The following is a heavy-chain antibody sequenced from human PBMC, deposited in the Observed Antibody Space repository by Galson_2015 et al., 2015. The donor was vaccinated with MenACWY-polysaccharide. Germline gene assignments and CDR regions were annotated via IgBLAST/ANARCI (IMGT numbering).Heavy chain of an antibody. D-gene: IGHD3-10*02. Sequence: LRLSCAASGLSSRTPDLHWRRQPPGGGLEWVAHMTDDGRRQYYSDSVKGRFTVSGDGSGKKLFLQMNSLRSEDTAIYYCARGPLHVGFDNWGRGTMVTVS. V-gene: IGHV3-30*03. CDR1: GLSSRTPD. CDR2: MTDDGRRQ. J-gene: IGHJ3*02. CDR3: ARGPLHVGFDN.